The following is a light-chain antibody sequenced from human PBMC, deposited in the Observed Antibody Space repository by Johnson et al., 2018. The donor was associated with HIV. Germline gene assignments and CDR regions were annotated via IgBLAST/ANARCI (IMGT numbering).Light chain of an antibody. Sequence: QSVLTQPPSVSAAPGQKVTISCSGSSSNIGNNYVSWYQQLPGTAPKLLIYENNKRPSGISDRFSGSKSGTSGTLGITGLQAGDEADDYCGTWDSSLSAYVFGTGTKVTVL. CDR2: ENN. CDR1: SSNIGNNY. V-gene: IGLV1-51*02. CDR3: GTWDSSLSAYV. J-gene: IGLJ1*01.